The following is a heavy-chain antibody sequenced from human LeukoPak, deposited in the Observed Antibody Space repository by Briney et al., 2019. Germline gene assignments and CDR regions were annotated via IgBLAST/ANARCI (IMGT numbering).Heavy chain of an antibody. CDR1: GFIFRTYG. CDR3: AKDGGYCSSTSCKTEYYYYYYGMDV. J-gene: IGHJ6*02. CDR2: IWYDGGKK. V-gene: IGHV3-33*03. Sequence: GGSLRLSCAASGFIFRTYGMHWVRQAPGKGLEWVAVIWYDGGKKYYADSAKGRFTISRDNAKNSLYLQMNSLRAEDTALYYCAKDGGYCSSTSCKTEYYYYYYGMDVWGQGTTVTVSS. D-gene: IGHD2-2*01.